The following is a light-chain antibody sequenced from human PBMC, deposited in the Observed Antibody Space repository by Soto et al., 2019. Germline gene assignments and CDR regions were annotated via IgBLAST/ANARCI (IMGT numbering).Light chain of an antibody. Sequence: QSVLTQPPSVSGAPGQRVTISCTGSSSNIGAGYDVHWYQQLPGTAPKLLIYGNSNRPSGVPDRFSGSKSGTSASLAITGLQAEDEADYYRQSYDISLSYVFGTGTKLTVL. CDR1: SSNIGAGYD. V-gene: IGLV1-40*01. CDR2: GNS. CDR3: QSYDISLSYV. J-gene: IGLJ1*01.